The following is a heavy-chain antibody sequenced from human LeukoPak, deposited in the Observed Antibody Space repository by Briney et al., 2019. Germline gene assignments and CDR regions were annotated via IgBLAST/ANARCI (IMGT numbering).Heavy chain of an antibody. CDR3: APNFWRGYVTDY. Sequence: PGGSLRLSCAASGFTVSSNYMSWVRQAPGKGLEWVSSISGSGGSTYYADSVKGRFTISRDNAKNSLYLQMNSLRDEDTAMYYCAPNFWRGYVTDYWGQGTLVTVSS. D-gene: IGHD3-3*01. J-gene: IGHJ4*02. V-gene: IGHV3-48*02. CDR1: GFTVSSNY. CDR2: ISGSGGST.